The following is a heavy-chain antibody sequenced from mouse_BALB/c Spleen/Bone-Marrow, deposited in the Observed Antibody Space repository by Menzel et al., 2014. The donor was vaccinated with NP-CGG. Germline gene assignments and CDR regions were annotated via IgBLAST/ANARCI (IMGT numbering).Heavy chain of an antibody. CDR1: GFTFSNYG. CDR2: INVNGDTT. D-gene: IGHD2-4*01. CDR3: ARGYDYSSWFAY. V-gene: IGHV5-6-3*01. J-gene: IGHJ3*01. Sequence: EVQLVESGGGLVRPGGSLKLSCAASGFTFSNYGMSWVRQTPDKRLEMIATINVNGDTTYHPDSVKGRFTISRDNVKNTLYLQMSSLKSEDTAMYYCARGYDYSSWFAYWGQGTLVTVSA.